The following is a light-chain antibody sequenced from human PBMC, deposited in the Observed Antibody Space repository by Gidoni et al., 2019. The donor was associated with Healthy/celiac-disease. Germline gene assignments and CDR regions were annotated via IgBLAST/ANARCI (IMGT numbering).Light chain of an antibody. CDR2: EVS. CDR1: SSDVGGYNY. CDR3: SSYTSSSTWV. Sequence: QSALTQPASVSGSPGQPITISCTGTSSDVGGYNYVSWYQQHPGKAPELMIYEVSNRPSGVSNRFSGSKYGNTASLTISGLQAEDEADYYCSSYTSSSTWVFGGGTKLTVL. J-gene: IGLJ3*02. V-gene: IGLV2-14*01.